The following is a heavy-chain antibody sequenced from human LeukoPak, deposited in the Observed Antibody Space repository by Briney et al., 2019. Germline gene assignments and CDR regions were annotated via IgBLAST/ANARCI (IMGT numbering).Heavy chain of an antibody. V-gene: IGHV3-49*04. CDR2: IRSKPNGCTR. Sequence: PAGGSLRLSCITSGFTFGDYAMSWVRQAPGKGLEWVGFIRSKPNGCTRAYAASVQGRSIISKDDIKSIAYMQMNRLKTDDTAEYFCARRTRESHFDYWGQGTLVSVSS. CDR3: ARRTRESHFDY. J-gene: IGHJ4*02. CDR1: GFTFGDYA. D-gene: IGHD1-1*01.